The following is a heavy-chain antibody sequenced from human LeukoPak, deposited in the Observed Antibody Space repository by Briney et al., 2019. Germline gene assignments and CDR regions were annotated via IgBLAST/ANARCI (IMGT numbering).Heavy chain of an antibody. V-gene: IGHV4-61*02. D-gene: IGHD6-6*01. J-gene: IGHJ5*02. CDR1: GGSISSGNYY. CDR3: ARGCGSSSPNWFDP. Sequence: SETLSLTCTVSGGSISSGNYYWSWLRQPAGKGLEWIGRVYAGGSTNSNPSLKSRVTISIDTSKNHFSLRLSSVTAADTAVYYCARGCGSSSPNWFDPWGQGTLVTVSS. CDR2: VYAGGST.